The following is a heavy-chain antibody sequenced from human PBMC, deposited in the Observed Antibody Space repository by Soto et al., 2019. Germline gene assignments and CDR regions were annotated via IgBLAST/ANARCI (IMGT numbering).Heavy chain of an antibody. D-gene: IGHD1-26*01. J-gene: IGHJ6*03. CDR2: IYYSGST. V-gene: IGHV4-59*08. CDR1: GGSISSYY. Sequence: PSETLSLTCTVSGGSISSYYWSWIRQPPGKGLEWIGYIYYSGSTNYNPSLKSRVTISVDTSKNQFSLKLSSVTAADTAVYYCARHGVGYYYYYYMDVWGKGTTVTVSS. CDR3: ARHGVGYYYYYYMDV.